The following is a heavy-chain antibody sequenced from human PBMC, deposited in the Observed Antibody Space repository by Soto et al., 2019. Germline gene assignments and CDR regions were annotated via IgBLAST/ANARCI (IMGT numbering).Heavy chain of an antibody. V-gene: IGHV1-46*03. Sequence: ASVKVSCKASGYTFTSYYMHWVRQAPGQGLEWMGIINPSGGSTSYAQKFQGRVTMTRDTSTSTVYMELSSLRSEDTAVYYCARDHPKHIVVVTAILLGYYGMDVWG. CDR1: GYTFTSYY. CDR3: ARDHPKHIVVVTAILLGYYGMDV. J-gene: IGHJ6*02. CDR2: INPSGGST. D-gene: IGHD2-21*02.